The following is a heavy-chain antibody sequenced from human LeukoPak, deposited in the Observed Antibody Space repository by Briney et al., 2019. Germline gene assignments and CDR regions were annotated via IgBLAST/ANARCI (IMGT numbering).Heavy chain of an antibody. V-gene: IGHV4-59*01. CDR2: IYYSGST. D-gene: IGHD6-25*01. CDR1: GGSISSYY. J-gene: IGHJ4*02. CDR3: ARGGAARGFDY. Sequence: PSETLSLTCTVSGGSISSYYWSWIRQPPGKGLEWIGYIYYSGSTNYNPSLKSRVTISVDTSKNQFSLKLSSVTAADTAVYYCARGGAARGFDYWGQGTRVTVSS.